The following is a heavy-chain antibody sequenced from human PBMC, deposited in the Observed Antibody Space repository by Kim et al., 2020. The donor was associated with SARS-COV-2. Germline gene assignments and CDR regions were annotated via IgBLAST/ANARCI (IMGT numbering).Heavy chain of an antibody. CDR3: TRGPPYSQSYWDTFDI. CDR2: IRTKCDSYAT. V-gene: IGHV3-73*01. J-gene: IGHJ3*02. Sequence: GGSLRLSCVVSEFSFSDSTMHWVRQASGKGLEWVGRIRTKCDSYATVYAASVKGRFTISRDDSKNTAYLQMNSLKTGDTAVYYCTRGPPYSQSYWDTFDIWGRGTKVTVSS. CDR1: EFSFSDST. D-gene: IGHD1-26*01.